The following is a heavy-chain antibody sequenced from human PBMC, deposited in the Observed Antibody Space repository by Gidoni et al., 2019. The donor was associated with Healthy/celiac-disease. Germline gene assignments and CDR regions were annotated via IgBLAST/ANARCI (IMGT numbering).Heavy chain of an antibody. Sequence: QVQLVQSGAEVKKPGASVKVSCKASGYTFTSYAMHWVRQAPGQRLEWMGWINAGNGNTKDSQKFQGRVTMTRDTSASTAYMELSSLRSEDTAVYYCASGYVLRYFDWSLPDKHWGQGTTVTVSS. CDR1: GYTFTSYA. CDR2: INAGNGNT. V-gene: IGHV1-3*01. CDR3: ASGYVLRYFDWSLPDKH. D-gene: IGHD3-9*01. J-gene: IGHJ6*02.